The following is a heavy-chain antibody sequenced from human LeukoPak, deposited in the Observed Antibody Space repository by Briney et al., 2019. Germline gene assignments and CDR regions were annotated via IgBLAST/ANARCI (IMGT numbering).Heavy chain of an antibody. D-gene: IGHD3-16*01. J-gene: IGHJ4*02. Sequence: PSETLSLTCAVYGGSLSGYYWSWIRQPPGKGLEWIGEINHSGGANYNPSLKSRVTISVDTSKNQFSLKLSSVTAADTAVYYCAREITLFDDYWGQGTLVTVSS. CDR2: INHSGGA. V-gene: IGHV4-34*01. CDR3: AREITLFDDY. CDR1: GGSLSGYY.